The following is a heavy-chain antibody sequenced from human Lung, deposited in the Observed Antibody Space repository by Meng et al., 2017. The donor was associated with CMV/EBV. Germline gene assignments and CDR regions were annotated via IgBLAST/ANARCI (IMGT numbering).Heavy chain of an antibody. D-gene: IGHD4-11*01. V-gene: IGHV1-69*04. Sequence: SSVXVSRLVSLGTVSTYTVSWVRQAPGQGLEWMGRVIPMAGIEGGVANYAQKFRGRVTITADKSTGTDYMELSSLRSEDTAIEYCARDKNNYPYNWFDSWXQGTXVTVSS. CDR3: ARDKNNYPYNWFDS. CDR2: VIPMAGIEGGVA. CDR1: LGTVSTYT. J-gene: IGHJ5*01.